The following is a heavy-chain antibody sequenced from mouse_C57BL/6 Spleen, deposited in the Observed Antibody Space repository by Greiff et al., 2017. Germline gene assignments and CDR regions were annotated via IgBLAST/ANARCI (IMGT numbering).Heavy chain of an antibody. D-gene: IGHD4-1*02. CDR1: GYTFTDYY. J-gene: IGHJ1*03. V-gene: IGHV1-26*01. CDR3: ARDPTGRYGYFDV. CDR2: INPNNGGT. Sequence: VQLQQSGPELVKPGASVKISCKASGYTFTDYYMNWVKQSHGKSLEWIGDINPNNGGTSYNQKFTGKATLTVDKSSSTAYMELRSLTSEDSAVYYCARDPTGRYGYFDVWGTGTTVTVSS.